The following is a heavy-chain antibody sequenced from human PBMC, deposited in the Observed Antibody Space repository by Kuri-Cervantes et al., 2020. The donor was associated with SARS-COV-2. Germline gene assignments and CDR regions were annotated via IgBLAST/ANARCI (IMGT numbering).Heavy chain of an antibody. Sequence: GSLRLSCTGSGGSISSYYWSWIRQPAGKGLEWIGRIYSSGSANYNPSLKSRVTMSVDTSKNQLSLRLNSVTAADTALYYCARDSGKWGWYSFDMWGQGTMVTVSS. D-gene: IGHD6-13*01. CDR2: IYSSGSA. CDR3: ARDSGKWGWYSFDM. CDR1: GGSISSYY. J-gene: IGHJ3*02. V-gene: IGHV4-4*07.